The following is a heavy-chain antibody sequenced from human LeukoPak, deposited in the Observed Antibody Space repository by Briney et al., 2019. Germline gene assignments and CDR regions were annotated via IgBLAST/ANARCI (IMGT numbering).Heavy chain of an antibody. J-gene: IGHJ5*02. Sequence: PGGSLRLSCAASGFTFSSYWMSWVRQAPGKGLEWVANIKQDGSEKYYVDSVKGRFTISRDNAKNSLYLQMNSLRAEDTAVYYCARGCSGGGRYEPKFDPWGQGTLVTVSS. D-gene: IGHD2-15*01. CDR2: IKQDGSEK. V-gene: IGHV3-7*01. CDR1: GFTFSSYW. CDR3: ARGCSGGGRYEPKFDP.